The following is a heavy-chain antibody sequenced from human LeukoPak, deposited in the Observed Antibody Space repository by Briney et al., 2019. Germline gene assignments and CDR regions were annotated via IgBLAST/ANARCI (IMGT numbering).Heavy chain of an antibody. D-gene: IGHD5-24*01. CDR1: GYTFTGYY. Sequence: ASVNVSCKASGYTFTGYYMHWVRQAPGQGLEWMGWINPNSGGTNYAQKFQGRVTMTRDTSISTAYMELSRLRSDDTAVYYCARDPQRLGYSDYWGQGTLVTVSS. J-gene: IGHJ4*02. CDR2: INPNSGGT. CDR3: ARDPQRLGYSDY. V-gene: IGHV1-2*02.